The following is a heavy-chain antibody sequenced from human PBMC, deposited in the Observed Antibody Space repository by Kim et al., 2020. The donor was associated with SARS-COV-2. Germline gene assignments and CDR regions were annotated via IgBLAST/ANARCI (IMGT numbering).Heavy chain of an antibody. Sequence: SETLSLTCTVSGGSISSGGYYWSWIRQHPGKGLEWIGYIYYSGSTYCNPSLKSRVTISVDTSKNQFSLKLSSVTAADTAVYYCARDYCSSTSCYTRSAFDIWGQGTMVTVSS. CDR1: GGSISSGGYY. V-gene: IGHV4-31*03. J-gene: IGHJ3*02. CDR3: ARDYCSSTSCYTRSAFDI. CDR2: IYYSGST. D-gene: IGHD2-2*02.